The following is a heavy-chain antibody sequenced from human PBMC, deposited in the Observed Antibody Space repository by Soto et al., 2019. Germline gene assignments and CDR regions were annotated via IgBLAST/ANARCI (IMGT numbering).Heavy chain of an antibody. J-gene: IGHJ6*02. CDR2: INPSGGST. CDR1: GYTFTSYY. CDR3: ALPYYDILTGYPLPPIYYYYYGMDV. D-gene: IGHD3-9*01. V-gene: IGHV1-46*01. Sequence: QVQLVQSGAEVKKPGASVKVSCKASGYTFTSYYMHWVRQAPGQGLEWMGIINPSGGSTSYAQKFQGRVTINRHTSTSTFYMELSSLRSEDTAVYYCALPYYDILTGYPLPPIYYYYYGMDVWGQGTTVTVSS.